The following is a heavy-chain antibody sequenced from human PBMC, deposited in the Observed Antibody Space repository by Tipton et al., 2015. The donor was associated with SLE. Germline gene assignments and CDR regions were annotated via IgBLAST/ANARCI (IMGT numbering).Heavy chain of an antibody. CDR2: IYHSGST. Sequence: TLSLTCTVSGGSISSGGYSWSWIRQPPGKGLEWIGYIYHSGSTYYNPSLKSRVTISVDRSKNQFSLKLSSVTAADTAVYYCAGGKTYGDYFDYWGQGTLVTVSS. J-gene: IGHJ4*02. CDR3: AGGKTYGDYFDY. V-gene: IGHV4-30-2*01. CDR1: GGSISSGGYS. D-gene: IGHD4-17*01.